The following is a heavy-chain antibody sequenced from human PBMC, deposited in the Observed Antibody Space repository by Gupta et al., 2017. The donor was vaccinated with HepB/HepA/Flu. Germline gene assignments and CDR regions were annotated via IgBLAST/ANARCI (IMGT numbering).Heavy chain of an antibody. CDR1: GYTFTGYY. CDR2: INPNSGGT. Sequence: QVQLVQSGAEVKKPGASVKVSCKASGYTFTGYYMHWVRQAPGQGLEWMGWINPNSGGTNYAQKFQGWVTMTRDTSISTAYMELSRLRSDDTAVYYCARAGSLSSSWYRNWFDPWGQGTLVTVSS. D-gene: IGHD6-13*01. V-gene: IGHV1-2*04. J-gene: IGHJ5*02. CDR3: ARAGSLSSSWYRNWFDP.